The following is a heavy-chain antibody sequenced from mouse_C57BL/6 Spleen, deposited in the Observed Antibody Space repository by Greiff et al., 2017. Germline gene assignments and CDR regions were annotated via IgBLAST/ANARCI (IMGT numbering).Heavy chain of an antibody. CDR3: ARGGYYSYYAMDY. CDR2: ISNGGGST. CDR1: GFTFSDYY. V-gene: IGHV5-12*01. Sequence: EVQRVESGGGLVQPGGSLKLSCAASGFTFSDYYMYWVRQTPEKRLEWVAYISNGGGSTYYPDTVKGRFTISRDNAKNTLYLQMSRLKSEDTAMYYCARGGYYSYYAMDYWGQGTSVTVSS. D-gene: IGHD2-3*01. J-gene: IGHJ4*01.